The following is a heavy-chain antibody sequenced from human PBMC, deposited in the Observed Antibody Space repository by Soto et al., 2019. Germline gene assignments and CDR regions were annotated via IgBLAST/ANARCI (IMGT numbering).Heavy chain of an antibody. CDR3: ARGRTVSSIGPLLV. Sequence: QIQLVQSGAEVKKPGASVKVSCKASGYNFFDYGVSWVRQAPGQGLEWMGWVSPKSGNTDYARKVQGGVTMTTDISTSTAYMELRGLISDDTGVYYCARGRTVSSIGPLLVWGQGTLVSVSS. CDR2: VSPKSGNT. J-gene: IGHJ1*01. CDR1: GYNFFDYG. D-gene: IGHD1-1*01. V-gene: IGHV1-18*01.